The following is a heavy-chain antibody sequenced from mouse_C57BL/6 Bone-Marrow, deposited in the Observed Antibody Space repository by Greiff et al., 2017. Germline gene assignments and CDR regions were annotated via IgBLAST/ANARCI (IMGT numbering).Heavy chain of an antibody. D-gene: IGHD1-1*01. CDR1: GFTFSSYT. V-gene: IGHV5-9*01. CDR3: SRQVTTVLATKYFDV. J-gene: IGHJ1*03. CDR2: ISGGGGNT. Sequence: EVHLVESGGGLVKPGGSLKLSCAASGFTFSSYTMSWVRQTPEKRLQWVAAISGGGGNTYYPDSVKGRFTISRDNAKNILYLQMSSLRSEDTALYYCSRQVTTVLATKYFDVWGTGTTVTVSS.